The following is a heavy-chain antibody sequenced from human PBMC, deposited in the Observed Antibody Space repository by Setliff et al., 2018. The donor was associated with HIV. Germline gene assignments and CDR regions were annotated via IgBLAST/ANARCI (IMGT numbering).Heavy chain of an antibody. V-gene: IGHV1-18*01. D-gene: IGHD3-10*01. CDR3: ARVPGINITLARGDSAGLDV. Sequence: ASVKVSCKASGYTFSTYGLTWVRQAPGQGLEWMGWIRADNGHTDYAQKFQGRVTMTADTSTSTAYMEMRTLRSDDTAVYYCARVPGINITLARGDSAGLDVWGKGTTVTVSS. CDR1: GYTFSTYG. J-gene: IGHJ6*04. CDR2: IRADNGHT.